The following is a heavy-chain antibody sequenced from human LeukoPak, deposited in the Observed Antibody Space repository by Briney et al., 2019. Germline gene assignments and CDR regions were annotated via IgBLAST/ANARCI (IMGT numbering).Heavy chain of an antibody. CDR2: FDPEDGET. V-gene: IGHV1-24*01. CDR1: GYTLTELS. J-gene: IGHJ6*02. Sequence: ASVKVSCKVSGYTLTELSMHWVRQAPGKGLEWMGGFDPEDGETIYAQKFQGRVTMTEDTSTVTAYMELSSLRSEDTAVYYCATGGGTTVTTQPNYYYYYGMDVWGQGTTVTVSS. CDR3: ATGGGTTVTTQPNYYYYYGMDV. D-gene: IGHD4-17*01.